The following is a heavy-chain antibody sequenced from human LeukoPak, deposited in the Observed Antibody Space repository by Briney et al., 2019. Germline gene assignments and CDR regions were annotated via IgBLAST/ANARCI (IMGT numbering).Heavy chain of an antibody. CDR1: GGTFSSYA. Sequence: SVKVSCKASGGTFSSYAISWVRQAPGQGLEWMGGIIPIFGTANYAQKFQGRVTITTDESTSTAYMELSSLRSEDTAVYYCARDSSSSPLVVFHYYYYMDVWGKGTTVTVSS. CDR3: ARDSSSSPLVVFHYYYYMDV. V-gene: IGHV1-69*05. J-gene: IGHJ6*03. CDR2: IIPIFGTA. D-gene: IGHD6-6*01.